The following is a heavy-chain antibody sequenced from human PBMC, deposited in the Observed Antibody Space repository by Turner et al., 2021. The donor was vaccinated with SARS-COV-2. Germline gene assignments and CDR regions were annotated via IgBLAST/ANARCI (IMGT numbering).Heavy chain of an antibody. V-gene: IGHV1-2*02. J-gene: IGHJ4*02. CDR1: GYTFTGYY. D-gene: IGHD2-21*01. Sequence: QVQLVQSGAEVKKPGASVKVSCKASGYTFTGYYMHWVRQAPGQVLEWIGWINHNSGGTSRAQMFQGRVTMTRDTSISTAYMELSRLYSDDTAVYYCARRQFGWGFIDYWGQGTLVTVSS. CDR2: INHNSGGT. CDR3: ARRQFGWGFIDY.